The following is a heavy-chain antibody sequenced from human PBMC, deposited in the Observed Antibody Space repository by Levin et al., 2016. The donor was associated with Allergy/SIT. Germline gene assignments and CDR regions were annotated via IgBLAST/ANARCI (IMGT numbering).Heavy chain of an antibody. CDR1: GFTFSSYW. J-gene: IGHJ6*02. V-gene: IGHV3-74*01. Sequence: GESLKISCAASGFTFSSYWMHWVRQAPGKGLVWVSRINSDGSSTSYADSVKGRFTISRDNAKNTLYLQMNSLRAEDTAVYYCARDPLLLWFGEFGYYGMDVWGQGTTVTV. D-gene: IGHD3-10*01. CDR2: INSDGSST. CDR3: ARDPLLLWFGEFGYYGMDV.